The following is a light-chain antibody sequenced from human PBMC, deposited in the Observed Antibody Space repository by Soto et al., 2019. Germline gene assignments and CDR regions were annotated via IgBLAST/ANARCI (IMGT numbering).Light chain of an antibody. CDR3: QSYDSTLSARYV. CDR1: SSNIGAGYD. Sequence: QSVLTQPPSVSGAPGQRVTISCTGSSSNIGAGYDVHWYRQRPGAAPKLLISANINRPSGVPDRFSGSKSGTSASLAITGLQADDEGDYYCQSYDSTLSARYVFGTGTKVTVL. CDR2: ANI. V-gene: IGLV1-40*01. J-gene: IGLJ1*01.